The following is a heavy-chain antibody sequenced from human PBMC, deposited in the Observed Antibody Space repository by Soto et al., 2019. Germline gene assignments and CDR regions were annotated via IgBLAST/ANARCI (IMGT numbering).Heavy chain of an antibody. V-gene: IGHV3-48*01. CDR1: GFTFSSYS. J-gene: IGHJ2*01. CDR3: ARDEANFIWYFDL. D-gene: IGHD1-1*01. CDR2: ISSSSSTI. Sequence: GGSLRLSCAASGFTFSSYSMNWVRQAPGKGLERVSYISSSSSTIYYADSVKGRFTISRDDAKNSLYLQMNSLRAEDTAVYYCARDEANFIWYFDLWGRGTLVTVSS.